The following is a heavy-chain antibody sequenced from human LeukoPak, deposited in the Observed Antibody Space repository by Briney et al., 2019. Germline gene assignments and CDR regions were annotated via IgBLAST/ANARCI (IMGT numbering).Heavy chain of an antibody. CDR3: ARGSYYDSSGYYRDAFDI. CDR2: INHSGST. D-gene: IGHD3-22*01. J-gene: IGHJ3*02. CDR1: GYSISSDYY. V-gene: IGHV4-38-2*02. Sequence: SETLSLTCSVSGYSISSDYYWGWIRQPPGKGLEWIGEINHSGSTNYNPSLKSRVTISVDTSKNQFSLKLSSVTAADTAVYYCARGSYYDSSGYYRDAFDIWGQGTMVTVSS.